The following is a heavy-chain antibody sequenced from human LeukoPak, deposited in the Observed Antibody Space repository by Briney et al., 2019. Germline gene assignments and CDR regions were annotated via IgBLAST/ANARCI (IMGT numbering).Heavy chain of an antibody. Sequence: GASVKVSCKASGYTFTNYYIDWVRQAPGQGLEWMGWIHPNSADTNYTQKFQGRVTMTRDTSISTVYMDLSSLRSDDTAMYYCTTAPGDYWGQGTLVTVSS. V-gene: IGHV1-2*02. CDR1: GYTFTNYY. D-gene: IGHD4-17*01. CDR3: TTAPGDY. CDR2: IHPNSADT. J-gene: IGHJ4*02.